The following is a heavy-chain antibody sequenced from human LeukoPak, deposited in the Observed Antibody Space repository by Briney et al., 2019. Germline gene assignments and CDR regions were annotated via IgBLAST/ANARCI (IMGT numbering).Heavy chain of an antibody. J-gene: IGHJ5*02. CDR3: ARDPGWQLVKDVGVGWFDP. D-gene: IGHD6-6*01. CDR1: GFTFSSYS. V-gene: IGHV3-48*01. CDR2: ISSSSSTI. Sequence: PGGSLRLSCAASGFTFSSYSMNWVRQAPGKGLEWVSYISSSSSTIYYADSVKGRFTISRDNAKNSLYLQMNSLRAEDTAVYYCARDPGWQLVKDVGVGWFDPWGQGTLVTVSS.